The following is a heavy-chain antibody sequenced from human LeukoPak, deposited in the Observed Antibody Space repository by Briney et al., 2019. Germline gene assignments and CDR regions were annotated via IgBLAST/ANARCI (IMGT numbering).Heavy chain of an antibody. V-gene: IGHV3-21*01. CDR1: GFTFSSYS. J-gene: IGHJ5*02. Sequence: GGSLRLSCAASGFTFSSYSMNWVRQAPGKGLEWVSSISSSSSYIYYADSVKGRFTISRDNAKNSLYLQMNSLRAEDTAVYYCASFCSSTSCYDDWFDPWGQGTLVTVSS. D-gene: IGHD2-2*01. CDR3: ASFCSSTSCYDDWFDP. CDR2: ISSSSSYI.